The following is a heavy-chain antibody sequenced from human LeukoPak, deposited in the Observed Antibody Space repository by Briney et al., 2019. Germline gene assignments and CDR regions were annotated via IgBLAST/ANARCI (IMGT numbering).Heavy chain of an antibody. J-gene: IGHJ4*02. D-gene: IGHD6-6*01. CDR3: ARDSHSSSSGDY. V-gene: IGHV4-39*07. CDR1: GGSISSSSYY. Sequence: SETLSLTCTVSGGSISSSSYYWGWIRQPPGKGLEWIGSIYYSGSTYYNPSLKSRVTISVDTSKNQFSLKLSSVTAADTAVYYCARDSHSSSSGDYWGQGTLVTVSS. CDR2: IYYSGST.